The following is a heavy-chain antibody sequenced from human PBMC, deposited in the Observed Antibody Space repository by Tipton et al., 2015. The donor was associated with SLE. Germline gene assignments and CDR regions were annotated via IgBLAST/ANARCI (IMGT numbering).Heavy chain of an antibody. CDR3: AREASYPFGMDV. CDR1: GGSISSYY. Sequence: TLSLTCTVSGGSISSYYWTWIRQPPGKGLECIGYIYYSGSTNYNPPLKSRVTISVDTSKNQFSLKLSSVTAADTAVYYCAREASYPFGMDVWGQGTTVTVSS. D-gene: IGHD1-26*01. J-gene: IGHJ6*02. CDR2: IYYSGST. V-gene: IGHV4-59*12.